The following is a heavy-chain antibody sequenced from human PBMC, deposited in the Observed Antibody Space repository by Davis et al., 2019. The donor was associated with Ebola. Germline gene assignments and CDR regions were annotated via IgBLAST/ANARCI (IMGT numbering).Heavy chain of an antibody. CDR3: TTQGNIVATGHDY. V-gene: IGHV3-73*01. J-gene: IGHJ4*02. CDR1: GFTFSGSS. CDR2: IRSKANSYAT. D-gene: IGHD5-12*01. Sequence: PGGSLRLSCAASGFTFSGSSMHWVRQPPGKGLEWVGHIRSKANSYATAYGASVKGRFTISRDDSKNTAYLQMNSLKTEDTAVYYCTTQGNIVATGHDYWGQGTLVTVSS.